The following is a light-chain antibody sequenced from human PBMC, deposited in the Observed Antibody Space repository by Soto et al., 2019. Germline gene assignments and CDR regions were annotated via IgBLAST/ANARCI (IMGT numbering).Light chain of an antibody. Sequence: QSVLTQPASVFGSPGQSITICCTGTSSDVSGYNYVSWYQQHPGKAPKLMIYDVSNRPSGVSNRFSGSKSGNTASLTISGLQAEDEADYYCSSYTSSSTQVFGTGTKVPVL. CDR3: SSYTSSSTQV. J-gene: IGLJ1*01. CDR2: DVS. V-gene: IGLV2-14*01. CDR1: SSDVSGYNY.